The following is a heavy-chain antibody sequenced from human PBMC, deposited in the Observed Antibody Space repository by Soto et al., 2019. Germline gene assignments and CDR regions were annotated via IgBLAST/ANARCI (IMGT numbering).Heavy chain of an antibody. V-gene: IGHV3-21*02. CDR1: GFTFTNHN. CDR2: ISSSSSFR. Sequence: EVQLVESGGGLVKPGASLRISCAASGFTFTNHNMNWVRQAPGKGLEWVSSISSSSSFRNYADSVKGRFSISRDNDKNLVYLQMDSLRAEDTAVYYCARDPPLSVLVVVATDDFWGQGTLVTVSS. J-gene: IGHJ4*02. CDR3: ARDPPLSVLVVVATDDF. D-gene: IGHD2-21*01.